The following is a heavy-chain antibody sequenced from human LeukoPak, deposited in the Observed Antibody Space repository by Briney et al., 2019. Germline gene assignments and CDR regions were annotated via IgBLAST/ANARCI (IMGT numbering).Heavy chain of an antibody. CDR1: GGSISSSDYS. D-gene: IGHD2-15*01. V-gene: IGHV4-30-2*01. CDR3: ASRYGSGGNYYDY. Sequence: SETLSLTCTVSGGSISSSDYSWSWIRQPPGKGLEWIGNIYHSGSTYYNPSLKSRVTISVDRSKNQLSLKLSSVTAADTAVYYCASRYGSGGNYYDYWGQGTLVTVSS. J-gene: IGHJ4*02. CDR2: IYHSGST.